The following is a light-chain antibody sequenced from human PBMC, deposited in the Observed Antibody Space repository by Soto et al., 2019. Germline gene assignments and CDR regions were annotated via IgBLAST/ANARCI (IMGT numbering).Light chain of an antibody. CDR1: QTISSY. V-gene: IGKV1-39*01. CDR2: AAS. J-gene: IGKJ2*01. Sequence: DIQMTQSPSSLSASVGDRVTITCRASQTISSYLNWYQQSPGKAPKLLIYAASSLQSGVPSRFSGSASGTDFTLTISSLQPEDFATYYCQQSSNSPYTFGQGKKLEIK. CDR3: QQSSNSPYT.